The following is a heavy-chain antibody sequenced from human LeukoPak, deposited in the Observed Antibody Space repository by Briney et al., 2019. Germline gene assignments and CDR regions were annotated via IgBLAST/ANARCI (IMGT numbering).Heavy chain of an antibody. V-gene: IGHV3-33*08. CDR3: ARELHGDRYAFDI. Sequence: GGSLRLSCAASGFTFSTFAMSWVRQAPGKGLEWVAVIWYDGSNKYYADSVKGRFTISRDNSKNTLYLQMNSLRAEDTAVYYCARELHGDRYAFDIWGQGTMVTVSS. CDR1: GFTFSTFA. D-gene: IGHD4-11*01. J-gene: IGHJ3*02. CDR2: IWYDGSNK.